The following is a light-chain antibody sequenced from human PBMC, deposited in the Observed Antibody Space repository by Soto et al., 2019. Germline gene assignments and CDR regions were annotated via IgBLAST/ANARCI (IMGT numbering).Light chain of an antibody. J-gene: IGLJ2*01. CDR1: SSNIGSNY. V-gene: IGLV1-47*02. CDR2: SNN. CDR3: AAWDDSLLVV. Sequence: QSVLTQPPSASGTPGQRVTISCSGSSSNIGSNYVYWYQQLPGTAPKLLIYSNNQRPSGVPDRFSGSKSGTSASLAISGLRSEDEADYYCAAWDDSLLVVFGGGTQLTVL.